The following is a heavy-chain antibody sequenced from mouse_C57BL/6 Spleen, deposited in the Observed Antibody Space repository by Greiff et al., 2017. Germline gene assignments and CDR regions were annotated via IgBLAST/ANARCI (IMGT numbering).Heavy chain of an antibody. Sequence: QVQLKQPGAELVKPGASVKLSCKASGYTFTSYWTHWVKQRPGQGLEWIGMIHPNSGSTNYNEKFKSKATLTVDKSSSTAYMQLSSLTSEDSAVYYCARLELYFDYWGQGTTLTVSS. J-gene: IGHJ2*01. CDR3: ARLELYFDY. V-gene: IGHV1-64*01. CDR1: GYTFTSYW. CDR2: IHPNSGST.